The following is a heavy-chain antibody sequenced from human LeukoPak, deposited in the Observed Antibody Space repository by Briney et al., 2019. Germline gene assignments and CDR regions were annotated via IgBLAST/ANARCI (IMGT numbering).Heavy chain of an antibody. V-gene: IGHV4-34*01. Sequence: SSETLSLTCAVYGGSFSGYHWSWIRQPPGKGLEWIGEINHSGSTNYNPSLKSRVTISVDTSKNQFSLKLSSVTAADTAMYYCARTQYYYDSGGDYYRGGFDIWGQGTMTVSS. CDR2: INHSGST. D-gene: IGHD3-22*01. CDR3: ARTQYYYDSGGDYYRGGFDI. CDR1: GGSFSGYH. J-gene: IGHJ3*02.